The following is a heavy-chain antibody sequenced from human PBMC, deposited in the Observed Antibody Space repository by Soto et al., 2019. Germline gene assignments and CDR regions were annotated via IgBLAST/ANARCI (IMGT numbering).Heavy chain of an antibody. Sequence: QVQLVESGGGVVQPGRSLRLSCAASGFTFSSYGMHWVRQAPGKGLEWVAVISYDGSNKYYADSVKGRFTISRDNSKNTRYLQMNSLRAEDTAVYYCAKGGVLLWFGEDWGQGTLVTVSS. J-gene: IGHJ4*02. D-gene: IGHD3-10*01. CDR3: AKGGVLLWFGED. V-gene: IGHV3-30*18. CDR2: ISYDGSNK. CDR1: GFTFSSYG.